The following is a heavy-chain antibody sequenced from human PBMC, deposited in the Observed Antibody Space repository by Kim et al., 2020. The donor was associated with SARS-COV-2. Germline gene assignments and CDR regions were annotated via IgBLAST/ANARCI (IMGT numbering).Heavy chain of an antibody. CDR3: ATTGTTLD. J-gene: IGHJ4*02. D-gene: IGHD1-7*01. CDR2: GSGK. V-gene: IGHV3-7*01. Sequence: GSGKYYVDSVKGRFTNSRDNAKNSLYLQMNSLRAEDTAVYYCATTGTTLDWGQGTLVTVSS.